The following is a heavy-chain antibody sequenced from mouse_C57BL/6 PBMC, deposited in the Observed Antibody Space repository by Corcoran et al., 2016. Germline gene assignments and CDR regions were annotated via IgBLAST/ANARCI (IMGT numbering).Heavy chain of an antibody. V-gene: IGHV9-3*01. J-gene: IGHJ2*01. CDR2: INTYSGVP. CDR3: ARGGNYFDY. CDR1: GYTFTTYG. Sequence: QIQLVQSGPELKKPGETVKISCKASGYTFTTYGMSWVKQAPGKGLKWMGWINTYSGVPTYADDFKGRFAFSLETSASTAYLQINNLKNEDTATYFCARGGNYFDYWGQGTTLTVSS.